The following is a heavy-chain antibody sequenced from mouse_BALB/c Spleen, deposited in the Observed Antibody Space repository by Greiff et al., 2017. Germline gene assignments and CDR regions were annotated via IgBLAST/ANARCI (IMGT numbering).Heavy chain of an antibody. Sequence: EVQLQQSGTVLARPGASVKMSCKASGYTFTSYWMHWVKQRPGQGLEWIGAIYPGNSDTSYNQKFKGKAKLTAVTSTSTAYMELSSLTNEDSAVYCCTREPYDLWFAYWGQGTLVTVSA. J-gene: IGHJ3*01. CDR1: GYTFTSYW. D-gene: IGHD2-3*01. V-gene: IGHV1-5*01. CDR3: TREPYDLWFAY. CDR2: IYPGNSDT.